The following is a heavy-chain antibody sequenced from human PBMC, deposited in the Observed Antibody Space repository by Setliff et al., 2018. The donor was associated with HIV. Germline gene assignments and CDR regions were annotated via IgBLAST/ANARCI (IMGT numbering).Heavy chain of an antibody. CDR1: GGTFRSNA. D-gene: IGHD6-13*01. V-gene: IGHV1-69*06. CDR3: AREIQIAVAAVGWFDP. J-gene: IGHJ5*02. Sequence: GASVKVSCKASGGTFRSNAISWVRQAPGQGLEWMGGIIPLFGTANYAQKFQGRDTITADKSTSTAYLELNSLRSEDSAIYYCAREIQIAVAAVGWFDPWGQGTLVTVSS. CDR2: IIPLFGTA.